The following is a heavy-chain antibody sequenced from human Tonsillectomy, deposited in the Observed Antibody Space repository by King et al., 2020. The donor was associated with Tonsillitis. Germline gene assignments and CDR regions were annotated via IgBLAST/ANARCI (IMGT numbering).Heavy chain of an antibody. D-gene: IGHD5-18*01. Sequence: QLVQSGAEVKKPGESLKISCKGSGYSFTSHWIGWGRQIPGKGLELIGVNHPGDSNTKYSPSFQGQVTISADKSISTAYLQWSSLKASDSAMYYCASPTWIQLPWGQGTMVTVSS. J-gene: IGHJ3*01. V-gene: IGHV5-51*01. CDR3: ASPTWIQLP. CDR1: GYSFTSHW. CDR2: NHPGDSNT.